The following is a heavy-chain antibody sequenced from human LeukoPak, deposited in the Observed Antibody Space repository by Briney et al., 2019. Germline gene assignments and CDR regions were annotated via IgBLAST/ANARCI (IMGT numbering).Heavy chain of an antibody. D-gene: IGHD1-26*01. Sequence: SETLSLTCSVSGGSISSSSYYWSWLRQPPGKGLEWIGYIYYSGSTNYNPSLKSRVTISVDTSKNQFSLKPSSVTAADTAVYYCARVNSGSYSSVDYWGQGTLVTVSS. CDR1: GGSISSSSYY. CDR2: IYYSGST. V-gene: IGHV4-61*01. J-gene: IGHJ4*02. CDR3: ARVNSGSYSSVDY.